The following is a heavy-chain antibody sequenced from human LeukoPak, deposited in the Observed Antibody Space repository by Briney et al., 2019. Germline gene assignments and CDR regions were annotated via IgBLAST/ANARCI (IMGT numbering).Heavy chain of an antibody. J-gene: IGHJ4*02. V-gene: IGHV3-30*03. CDR1: GFTFSSYG. CDR2: ISYDGSNK. D-gene: IGHD2-2*01. CDR3: ARDRGSTRRSDY. Sequence: GRSLRLSCAASGFTFSSYGMHWVRQAPGKGLEWVAVISYDGSNKYYADSVKGRFTISRDNSKNTLYLQTNSLRAEDTAVYYCARDRGSTRRSDYWGQGTLVTVSS.